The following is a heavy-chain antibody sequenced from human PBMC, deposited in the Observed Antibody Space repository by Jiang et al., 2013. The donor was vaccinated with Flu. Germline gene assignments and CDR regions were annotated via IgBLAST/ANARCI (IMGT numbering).Heavy chain of an antibody. CDR2: INHSGST. Sequence: LLKPSETLSLTCAVYGGSFSGYYWSWIRQPPGKGLEWIGEINHSGSTNYNPSLKSRVTISVDTSKNQFSLKLSSVTAADTAVYYCARGNVRGRGYYYYYYGMDVWGQGTTVTVSS. CDR3: ARGNVRGRGYYYYYYGMDV. J-gene: IGHJ6*02. CDR1: GGSFSGYY. V-gene: IGHV4-34*01. D-gene: IGHD4-17*01.